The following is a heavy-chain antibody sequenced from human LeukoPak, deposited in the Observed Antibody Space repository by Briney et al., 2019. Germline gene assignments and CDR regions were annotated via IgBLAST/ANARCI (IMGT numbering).Heavy chain of an antibody. J-gene: IGHJ5*02. D-gene: IGHD3-10*01. CDR1: GGSISSSSYY. V-gene: IGHV4-39*01. CDR3: ARQRYYGSGSYSLNWFNP. CDR2: IYYSETT. Sequence: NPSETLSLTCTVSGGSISSSSYYWGWIRQPPGKGLEWIGSIYYSETTYYNPSLKSRVTISVDTSKNQFSLRLSSVTAADTAVYYCARQRYYGSGSYSLNWFNPWGQGTLVTVSS.